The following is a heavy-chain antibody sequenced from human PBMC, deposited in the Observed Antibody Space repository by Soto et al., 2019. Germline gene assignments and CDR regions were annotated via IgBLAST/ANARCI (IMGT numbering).Heavy chain of an antibody. CDR3: AIPPYTMIRGVIIVGF. CDR2: FDPENGAT. D-gene: IGHD3-10*01. Sequence: ASVKVSCKVSGYTLTELSMHWVRQAPGKGLEWMGGFDPENGATFYAQNFQGRVIMTEDPSTDTAYMELSSLRSEDTAVYYCAIPPYTMIRGVIIVGFWGQGTLVTVSS. V-gene: IGHV1-24*01. J-gene: IGHJ4*02. CDR1: GYTLTELS.